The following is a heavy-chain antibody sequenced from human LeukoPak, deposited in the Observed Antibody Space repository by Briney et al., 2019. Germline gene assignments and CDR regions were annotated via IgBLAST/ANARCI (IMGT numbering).Heavy chain of an antibody. CDR1: GFTFSSYA. D-gene: IGHD3-10*01. V-gene: IGHV3-21*04. CDR2: ISSSSSYI. CDR3: ARSHLSITPYGMDV. Sequence: GGSLRLSCAASGFTFSSYAMHWVRQAPGKGLEWVSSISSSSSYIYYADSVKGRFTISRDNSKNTLYLQMNSLRAEDTAVYYCARSHLSITPYGMDVWGQGTTVTVSS. J-gene: IGHJ6*02.